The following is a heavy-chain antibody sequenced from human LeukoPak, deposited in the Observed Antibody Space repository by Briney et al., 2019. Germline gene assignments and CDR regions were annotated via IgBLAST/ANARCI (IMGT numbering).Heavy chain of an antibody. CDR1: GLTFSTYA. CDR2: ILYDGSNE. V-gene: IGHV3-30*04. Sequence: GGSLRLSCAASGLTFSTYAMYWVRQAPGKGLEWVAVILYDGSNEYYADSVKGRFIISRDNSKNTLYLQMNSLRAEDTAVYYCAKGYSSSWYSTYFDFWGQGTLVTVSS. CDR3: AKGYSSSWYSTYFDF. J-gene: IGHJ4*02. D-gene: IGHD6-13*01.